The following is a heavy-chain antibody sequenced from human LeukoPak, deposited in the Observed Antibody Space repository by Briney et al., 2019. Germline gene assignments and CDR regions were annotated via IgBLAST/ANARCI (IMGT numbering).Heavy chain of an antibody. V-gene: IGHV1-24*01. J-gene: IGHJ4*02. CDR3: ATDSRILNYFDH. CDR1: GYTLTELS. CDR2: FDPEDGET. Sequence: ASVKVSCKVSGYTLTELSMHWVRQAPGKGLEWMGGFDPEDGETIYAQKFQGRGTMTEDTSTDTAYMELSSLRPDDTAVYYCATDSRILNYFDHWRQGPLVTVPS. D-gene: IGHD2-15*01.